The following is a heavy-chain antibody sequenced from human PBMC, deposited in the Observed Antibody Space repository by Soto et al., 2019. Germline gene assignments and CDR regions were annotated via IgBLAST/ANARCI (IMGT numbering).Heavy chain of an antibody. CDR1: GFTVSSNY. Sequence: GGSLRLSCAASGFTVSSNYMSWVRQAPGKGLEWVSVIYSGGSTYYADSVKGRFTISRDNSKNTLYLQMNSLRAEDTAVYYCARELPGIAVAVDYWGQGTLVTVSS. V-gene: IGHV3-66*01. CDR2: IYSGGST. CDR3: ARELPGIAVAVDY. J-gene: IGHJ4*02. D-gene: IGHD6-19*01.